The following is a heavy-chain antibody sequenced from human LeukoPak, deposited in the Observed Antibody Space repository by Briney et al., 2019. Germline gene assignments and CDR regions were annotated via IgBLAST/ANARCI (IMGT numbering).Heavy chain of an antibody. CDR1: GGTFSSYA. V-gene: IGHV1-69*05. Sequence: SVKVSCKASGGTFSSYAISWVRQAPGQGLEWMGGIIPIFGTANYAQKFQGRVTITTDESTSTAYMELSSLRSEDTGVYYCASLSRGSSSWYGKYNWFDPWGQGTLVTVSS. CDR3: ASLSRGSSSWYGKYNWFDP. D-gene: IGHD6-13*01. CDR2: IIPIFGTA. J-gene: IGHJ5*02.